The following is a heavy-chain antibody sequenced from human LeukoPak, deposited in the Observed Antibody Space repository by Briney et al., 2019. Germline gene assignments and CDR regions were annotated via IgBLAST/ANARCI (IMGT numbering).Heavy chain of an antibody. CDR2: INHIGST. D-gene: IGHD3-22*01. CDR1: GGSFSGYY. CDR3: ARHQKRYYYDSSGYLHY. J-gene: IGHJ4*02. V-gene: IGHV4-34*01. Sequence: SETLSLTCAVYGGSFSGYYWSWIRQPPGKGLEWIGEINHIGSTNYNPSLKSRVTISVDTSKNQFSLKLSSVTAADTAVYYCARHQKRYYYDSSGYLHYWGQGTLVTVSS.